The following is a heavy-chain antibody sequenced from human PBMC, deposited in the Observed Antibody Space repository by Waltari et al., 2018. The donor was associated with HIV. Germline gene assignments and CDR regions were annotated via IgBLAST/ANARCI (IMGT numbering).Heavy chain of an antibody. CDR3: VHSSFDY. CDR1: GFSLNTRGVG. J-gene: IGHJ4*02. Sequence: QITLKESGPTLVKPTQTLTLTCTFSGFSLNTRGVGVGWIRQPPGKALEWLALIYWDDDKRYSTSLRDRLTITKDSSKNQVVLAMTNMDPVDTATYYCVHSSFDYWGQGTLVTVSS. V-gene: IGHV2-5*02. CDR2: IYWDDDK.